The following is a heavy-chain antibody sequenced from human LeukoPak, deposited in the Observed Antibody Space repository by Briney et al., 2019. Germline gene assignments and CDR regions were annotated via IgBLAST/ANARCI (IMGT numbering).Heavy chain of an antibody. V-gene: IGHV1-18*01. Sequence: EASVKVSCKASGYTFNNYGINWVRQAPGQGLEWMGWISAHNGYTKYAQKVQGRVTLTTDTSTSTAYMELKSLKSDDTAIYYCARGGSFGTYWGQGTLVTVPS. CDR1: GYTFNNYG. D-gene: IGHD3-10*01. CDR3: ARGGSFGTY. CDR2: ISAHNGYT. J-gene: IGHJ4*02.